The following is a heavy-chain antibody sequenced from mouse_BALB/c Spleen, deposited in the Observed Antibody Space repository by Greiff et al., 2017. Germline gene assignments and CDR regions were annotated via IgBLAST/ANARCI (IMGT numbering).Heavy chain of an antibody. Sequence: EVMLVESGGGLVQPGGSLRLSCATSGFTFTDYYMSWVRQPPGKALEWLGFIRNKANGYTTEYSASVKGRFTISRDNSQSILYLQMNTLRAEDSATYYCARDSSSYPYWYFDVWGAGTTVTVSS. J-gene: IGHJ1*01. V-gene: IGHV7-3*02. CDR2: IRNKANGYTT. D-gene: IGHD1-1*01. CDR3: ARDSSSYPYWYFDV. CDR1: GFTFTDYY.